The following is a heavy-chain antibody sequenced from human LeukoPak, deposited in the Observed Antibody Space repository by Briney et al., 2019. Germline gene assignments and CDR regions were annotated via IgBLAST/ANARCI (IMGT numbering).Heavy chain of an antibody. CDR3: AKGYLYDSSAYYFDY. Sequence: GWSLRLSCAASGFTFSGYAMSWVRQAPGKGLEWVSGISGSGLTTYYADSVKGRFTISRDNSKNTLYLQMNSLRAEDTAVYYCAKGYLYDSSAYYFDYWGQGTLVTVSS. J-gene: IGHJ4*02. CDR2: ISGSGLTT. D-gene: IGHD3-22*01. CDR1: GFTFSGYA. V-gene: IGHV3-23*01.